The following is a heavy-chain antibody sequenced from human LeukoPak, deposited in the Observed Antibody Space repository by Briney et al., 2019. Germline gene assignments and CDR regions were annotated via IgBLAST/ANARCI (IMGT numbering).Heavy chain of an antibody. Sequence: GESLKISCEGSGYSFPSYWVAWVRQMPGKGLEWMGIIYPGDPDTRYSPSFQGRVTISAAKSFSTAYLQWSNLKASDTAMYYCARSSTFYDSSGYTLPFDYWGQGTLVTVSS. V-gene: IGHV5-51*01. CDR3: ARSSTFYDSSGYTLPFDY. CDR1: GYSFPSYW. CDR2: IYPGDPDT. J-gene: IGHJ4*02. D-gene: IGHD3-22*01.